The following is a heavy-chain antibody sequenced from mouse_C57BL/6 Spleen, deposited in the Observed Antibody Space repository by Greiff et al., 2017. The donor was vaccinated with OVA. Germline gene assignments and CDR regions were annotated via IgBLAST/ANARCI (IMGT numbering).Heavy chain of an antibody. CDR1: GYTFTSYW. CDR2: IDPSDSET. Sequence: VQLQQPGAELVRPGSSVKLSCKASGYTFTSYWMHWVKPRPIQGLEWIGNIDPSDSETHYNQKFKDKATLTVDKSSSTAYMQLSSLTSEDSAVYYCARGDGYDGFAYWGQGTLVTVSA. J-gene: IGHJ3*01. CDR3: ARGDGYDGFAY. V-gene: IGHV1-52*01. D-gene: IGHD2-2*01.